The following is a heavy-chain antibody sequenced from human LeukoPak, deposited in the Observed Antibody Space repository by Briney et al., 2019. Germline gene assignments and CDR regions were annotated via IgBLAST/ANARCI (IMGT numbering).Heavy chain of an antibody. D-gene: IGHD2-2*01. J-gene: IGHJ4*02. CDR2: IYSSGST. Sequence: KPSETLSLTCTVPGGSISSYYWSWLRQPAGKGLEWIGRIYSSGSTNYNPTLKSRVTMSVDTSKNQFSLQLSSVTAADTAMYYCARVSGTGFDYWGQGTLVTVAS. CDR1: GGSISSYY. CDR3: ARVSGTGFDY. V-gene: IGHV4-4*07.